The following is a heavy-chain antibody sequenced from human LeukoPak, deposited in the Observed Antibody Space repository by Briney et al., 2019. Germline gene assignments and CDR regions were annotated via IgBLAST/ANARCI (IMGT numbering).Heavy chain of an antibody. Sequence: ASVKVSCTASGYTFTSYDINWVRQATGQGLEWMGWMNPNSGNTGYAQKFQGRVTMTRNTSISTAYMELSSLRSEDTAVYYCASRTGIAAAGTDAFDIWGQGTMVTVSS. D-gene: IGHD6-13*01. V-gene: IGHV1-8*01. CDR1: GYTFTSYD. J-gene: IGHJ3*02. CDR2: MNPNSGNT. CDR3: ASRTGIAAAGTDAFDI.